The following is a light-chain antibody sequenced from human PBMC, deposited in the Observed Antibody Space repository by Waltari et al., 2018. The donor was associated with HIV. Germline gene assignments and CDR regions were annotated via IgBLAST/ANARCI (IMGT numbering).Light chain of an antibody. CDR3: AAWDDSLNGWV. J-gene: IGLJ3*02. Sequence: QSVLTQPPSASGTPGQRVTISCSGSSSNIGGNIVNWYQQLPGTAPKLLTYSNTPRPSGVPDRFPGSKSGTSASRAISGLQSEDEADYYCAAWDDSLNGWVFGGGTKLTVL. V-gene: IGLV1-44*01. CDR2: SNT. CDR1: SSNIGGNI.